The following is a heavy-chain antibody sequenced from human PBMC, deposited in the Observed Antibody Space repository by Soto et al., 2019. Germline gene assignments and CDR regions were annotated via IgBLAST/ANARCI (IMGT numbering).Heavy chain of an antibody. V-gene: IGHV1-18*01. CDR3: ARDNVDVVVVPSAIDYYYYYMDV. Sequence: QVQLVQSGAEVKKPGASVKVSCKASGYTFTSYGISWVRQAPGQVLEWMGWVSAYNGNTNYARKLQGRVTMTTNPSTSRAYMELRNLSSDDTAVYYCARDNVDVVVVPSAIDYYYYYMDVWGKGTTVTVSS. CDR2: VSAYNGNT. D-gene: IGHD2-2*03. J-gene: IGHJ6*03. CDR1: GYTFTSYG.